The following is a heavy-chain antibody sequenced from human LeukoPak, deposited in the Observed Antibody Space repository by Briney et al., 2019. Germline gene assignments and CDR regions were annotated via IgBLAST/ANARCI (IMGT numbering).Heavy chain of an antibody. Sequence: SETLSLTCTVSGGSVSSGSYYWSWIRQPPGKGLEWIGYIYYSGSTNYNPSLKSRVTISVDTSKNQFSLKLSSVTAADTAVYYCARTRKNYYDSSGYYYYYYGMDVWGQGTTVTVSS. CDR1: GGSVSSGSYY. D-gene: IGHD3-22*01. CDR3: ARTRKNYYDSSGYYYYYYGMDV. V-gene: IGHV4-61*01. CDR2: IYYSGST. J-gene: IGHJ6*02.